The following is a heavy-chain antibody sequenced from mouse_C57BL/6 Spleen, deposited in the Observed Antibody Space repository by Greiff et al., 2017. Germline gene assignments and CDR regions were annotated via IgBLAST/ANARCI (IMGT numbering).Heavy chain of an antibody. CDR1: GYTFTSYW. Sequence: QVQLQQPGAELVMPGASVKLSCKASGYTFTSYWMHWVKQRPGQGLEWIGEIDPSDSYTNYNQKFKGKATLTVDKSSSTAYMQLSSLTSEDSAVYYCAGWRSYAYWGQGTLVTVSA. CDR2: IDPSDSYT. CDR3: AGWRSYAY. J-gene: IGHJ3*01. V-gene: IGHV1-69*01.